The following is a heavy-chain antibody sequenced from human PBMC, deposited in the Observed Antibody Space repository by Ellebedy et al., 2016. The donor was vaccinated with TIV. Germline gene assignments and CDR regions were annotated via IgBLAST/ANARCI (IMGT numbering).Heavy chain of an antibody. CDR1: GFTFSTYA. CDR3: AKNGASWTAVTTLLDY. D-gene: IGHD4-17*01. Sequence: GGSLRLSXAASGFTFSTYAMNWVRQAPGKGLEWISAISGSGGTTYYADSVKGRFTISRDNRKKTLYLQIDGLRAEDTAVYYCAKNGASWTAVTTLLDYWGQGSLVTVSS. CDR2: ISGSGGTT. J-gene: IGHJ4*02. V-gene: IGHV3-23*01.